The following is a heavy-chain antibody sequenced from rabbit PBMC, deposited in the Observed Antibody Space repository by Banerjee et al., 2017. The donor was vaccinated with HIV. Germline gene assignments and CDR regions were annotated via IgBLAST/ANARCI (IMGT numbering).Heavy chain of an antibody. J-gene: IGHJ4*01. CDR1: GFTLSSYW. CDR3: ARDLAGVIGWNFNL. D-gene: IGHD4-1*01. Sequence: QEQLEESGGDLVKPEGSLTLPCTASGFTLSSYWMWWVRQAPGKGLEWIGCIDTGSGSAYYASWAKGRFTLSKTSSTTVTLQMTSLTAADTATYFCARDLAGVIGWNFNLWGPGTLVTVS. V-gene: IGHV1S45*01. CDR2: IDTGSGSA.